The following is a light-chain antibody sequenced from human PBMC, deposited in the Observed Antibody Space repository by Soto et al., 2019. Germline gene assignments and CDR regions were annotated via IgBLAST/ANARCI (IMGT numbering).Light chain of an antibody. CDR3: QQYVSSPLT. CDR1: QGVRSD. CDR2: GAS. J-gene: IGKJ4*01. V-gene: IGKV3D-15*02. Sequence: EIAMTQSPDTLSVSPGXRATLSCRASQGVRSDLAWYQQKAGQSPRLLIYGASTRAAETPARFSGSGSETEFTLTISSLQSEDFAVYYCQQYVSSPLTFGGGTKVDNK.